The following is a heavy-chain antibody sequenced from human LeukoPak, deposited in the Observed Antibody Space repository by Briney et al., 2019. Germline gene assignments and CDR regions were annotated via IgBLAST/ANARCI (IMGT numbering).Heavy chain of an antibody. CDR3: ARGYGWFDP. CDR1: DASPY. J-gene: IGHJ5*02. CDR2: IYSTTGTT. Sequence: PSETLSLTCAVSDASPYWTWIRQPPGKGLEWIGYIYSTTGTTNSNPSLKSRVTMSLDTSKKHLSLKLSAVTAADTAVYYCARGYGWFDPWGQGILVIVSS. D-gene: IGHD3-10*01. V-gene: IGHV4-4*09.